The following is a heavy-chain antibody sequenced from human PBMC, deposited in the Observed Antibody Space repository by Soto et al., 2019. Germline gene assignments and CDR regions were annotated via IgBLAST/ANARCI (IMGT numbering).Heavy chain of an antibody. J-gene: IGHJ6*04. CDR3: AKGSLRFFYEGKIYLLSV. CDR2: ISWNSDSI. CDR1: GFALDDYA. V-gene: IGHV3-9*01. Sequence: LSCEPSGFALDDYAMHWVRPAPGKGLEWVSGISWNSDSIAYGDSVKGRFTISRDNARNSLYLQMNSLRAEDTALYYCAKGSLRFFYEGKIYLLSVWGKGTTVTVSA. D-gene: IGHD3-3*01.